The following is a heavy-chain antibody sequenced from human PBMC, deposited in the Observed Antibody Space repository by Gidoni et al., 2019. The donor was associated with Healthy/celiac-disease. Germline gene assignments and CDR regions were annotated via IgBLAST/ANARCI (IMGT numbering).Heavy chain of an antibody. J-gene: IGHJ5*02. CDR3: ARHRIVVVPAAMGWFDP. D-gene: IGHD2-2*01. CDR1: GGSLSSSSYY. Sequence: QLQLQESGPGLVTPSETLSLTCTVSGGSLSSSSYYWGWIRQPPGKGLEWIGSIYYSGSTYYNPSLKSRVTISVDTSKNQFSLKLSSVTAADTAVYYCARHRIVVVPAAMGWFDPWGQGTLVTVSS. V-gene: IGHV4-39*01. CDR2: IYYSGST.